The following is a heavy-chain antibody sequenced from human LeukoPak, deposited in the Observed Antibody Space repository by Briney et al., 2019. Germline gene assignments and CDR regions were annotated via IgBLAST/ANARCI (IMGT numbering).Heavy chain of an antibody. CDR3: ARDQGWQQFDY. CDR1: GFTFNSYA. Sequence: GGSLRLSCAASGFTFNSYAMSWARQAPGKGLERVANINKDGSEKYYVDSVKGRFTISRDNAKNSLYLQMNSLRAEDTAVYYCARDQGWQQFDYWGQGTLVTVSS. D-gene: IGHD4-23*01. CDR2: INKDGSEK. V-gene: IGHV3-7*05. J-gene: IGHJ4*02.